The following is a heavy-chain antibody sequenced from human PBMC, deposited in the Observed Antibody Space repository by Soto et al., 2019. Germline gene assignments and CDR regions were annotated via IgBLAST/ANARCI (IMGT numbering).Heavy chain of an antibody. V-gene: IGHV3-23*01. CDR3: ARGGSSGIPIGAFDI. CDR1: GFTFSDYA. J-gene: IGHJ3*02. Sequence: PGGSLRLSCAASGFTFSDYAMSWVRQAPGKGLEWVSVFSGSGDSTYYADSVKGRFTISRDNSKKTLYLQMNSLRAEDTAVYYCARGGSSGIPIGAFDIWGQGTMVTVS. D-gene: IGHD3-22*01. CDR2: FSGSGDST.